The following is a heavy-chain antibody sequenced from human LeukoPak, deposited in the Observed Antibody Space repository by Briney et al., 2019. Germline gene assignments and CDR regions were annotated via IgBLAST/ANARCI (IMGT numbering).Heavy chain of an antibody. D-gene: IGHD5-18*01. CDR1: GCTISSYY. CDR2: IYYSGST. J-gene: IGHJ3*02. V-gene: IGHV4-59*01. Sequence: SETLSLTCTVSGCTISSYYWSWIRQPPGKGLEWIGYIYYSGSTNYNPSRKSRVTISVDTPKNQFSLKLSSVPAADTAVYYCARDGGRGYSYGSDTFHIWGQGSMVTVSS. CDR3: ARDGGRGYSYGSDTFHI.